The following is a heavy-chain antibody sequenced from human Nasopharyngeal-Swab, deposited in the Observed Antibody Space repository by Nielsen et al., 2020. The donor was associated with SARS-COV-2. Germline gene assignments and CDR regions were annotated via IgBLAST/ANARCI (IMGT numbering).Heavy chain of an antibody. J-gene: IGHJ4*02. CDR2: ISSGGTST. Sequence: WVRQAPGQGLEWMAYISSGGTSTNYAPNIQGRVTMTRDTATSTIYMELSSLTSEDTAVYYCAGEGSGEKKFDFWGQGTLVTVSS. CDR3: AGEGSGEKKFDF. D-gene: IGHD6-19*01. V-gene: IGHV1-46*01.